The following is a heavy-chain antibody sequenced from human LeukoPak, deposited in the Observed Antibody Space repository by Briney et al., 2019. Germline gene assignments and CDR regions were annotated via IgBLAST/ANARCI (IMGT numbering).Heavy chain of an antibody. D-gene: IGHD2-2*03. V-gene: IGHV4-30-4*08. CDR2: IYYSGST. CDR3: AREDGYCSSTSCYSGAFDI. J-gene: IGHJ3*02. Sequence: SETLSLTCAVYGGSFSGYYWSWIRQPPGKGLEWIGYIYYSGSTYYNPSLKSRVTISVDTSKNQFSLKLSSVTAADTAVYYCAREDGYCSSTSCYSGAFDIWGQGTMVTVSS. CDR1: GGSFSGYY.